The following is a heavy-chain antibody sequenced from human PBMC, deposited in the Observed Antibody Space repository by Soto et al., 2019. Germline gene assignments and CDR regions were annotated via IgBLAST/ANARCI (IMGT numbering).Heavy chain of an antibody. CDR3: AMRPARSSARPLDY. V-gene: IGHV3-23*01. CDR2: ISGSGGST. J-gene: IGHJ4*02. D-gene: IGHD6-13*01. Sequence: VPLLESGGGLVQPGGSLRLSCAASGFTFSSYAMSWVRQAPGKGLEWVSAISGSGGSTYYADSVKGRFTISRDNSKNTLYLQMNSLRAEDTAVYYCAMRPARSSARPLDYWGQGTLVTVSS. CDR1: GFTFSSYA.